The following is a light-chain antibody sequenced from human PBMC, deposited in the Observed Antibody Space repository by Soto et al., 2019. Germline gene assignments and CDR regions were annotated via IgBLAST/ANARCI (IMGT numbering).Light chain of an antibody. J-gene: IGKJ5*01. CDR2: YTS. CDR1: QYVGTR. V-gene: IGKV3-11*01. CDR3: QQYSDLPMT. Sequence: EIVLTQSPATLSSSPGETATLSCRASQYVGTRLAWYQHKPGQAPRLLIYYTSNRATGIPARFSGSGSGTDFTLTISSLAPEDFAVYFCQQYSDLPMTFGQGTRLEIK.